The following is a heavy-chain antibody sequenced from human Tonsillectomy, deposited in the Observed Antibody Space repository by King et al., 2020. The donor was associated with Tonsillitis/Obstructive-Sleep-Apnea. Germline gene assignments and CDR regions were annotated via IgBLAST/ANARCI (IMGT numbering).Heavy chain of an antibody. J-gene: IGHJ3*02. CDR1: GGSISSYY. D-gene: IGHD3-3*01. CDR3: AREKVGETYYDFWSGSPTDAFDI. Sequence: VQLQESGPGLVKPSETLSLTCTVSGGSISSYYWSWIRQPPGKGLEWIGYIYYSGSTNYNPSLKSRVTISVDTSKNQFSLKLSSVTAADTAVYYCAREKVGETYYDFWSGSPTDAFDIWGQGTMVTVSS. V-gene: IGHV4-59*01. CDR2: IYYSGST.